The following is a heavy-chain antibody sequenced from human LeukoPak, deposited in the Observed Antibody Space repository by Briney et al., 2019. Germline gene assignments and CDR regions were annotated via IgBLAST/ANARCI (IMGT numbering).Heavy chain of an antibody. Sequence: GGSLRLSCAASGFTFSSYEMNWVRQAPGKGLEWVSYISSSGSTIYYADSVKGRFTISRDNAKNSLYLQMNSLRAEDTAAYYCARGPLWFGELLIYFDYWGQGTLVTVSS. J-gene: IGHJ4*02. CDR3: ARGPLWFGELLIYFDY. D-gene: IGHD3-10*01. CDR1: GFTFSSYE. CDR2: ISSSGSTI. V-gene: IGHV3-48*03.